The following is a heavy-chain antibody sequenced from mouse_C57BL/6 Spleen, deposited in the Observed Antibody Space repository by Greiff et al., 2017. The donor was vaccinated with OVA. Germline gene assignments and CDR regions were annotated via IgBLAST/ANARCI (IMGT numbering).Heavy chain of an antibody. V-gene: IGHV1-52*01. CDR1: GYTFTSYW. CDR2: IYPSDSAT. CDR3: ARGGKRYFDV. Sequence: QVQLQQPGAELVRPGSSVKLSCKASGYTFTSYWMHWVKQRPIQGLEWIGNIYPSDSATHYNQKFKDKATLTVDKASSTAYMQLSSLTSEDSAVYYCARGGKRYFDVWGTGTTVTVSS. D-gene: IGHD2-1*01. J-gene: IGHJ1*03.